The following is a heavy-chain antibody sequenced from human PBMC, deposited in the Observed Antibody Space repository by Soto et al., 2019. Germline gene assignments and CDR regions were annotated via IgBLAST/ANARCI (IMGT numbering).Heavy chain of an antibody. D-gene: IGHD2-21*02. CDR2: VSYDGSNK. V-gene: IGHV3-30*04. Sequence: QVQLVESGGGVVQPGRSLRLSCVASGFTFIDHAMHWVRQTPGKGLEWVAVVSYDGSNKYYADSVKGRFTISRDNSKTTLYLQMNSLRPEDRAVYYCARGAYCGGDCLPGQVSTWYFDLWGRGTLVIVSS. J-gene: IGHJ2*01. CDR1: GFTFIDHA. CDR3: ARGAYCGGDCLPGQVSTWYFDL.